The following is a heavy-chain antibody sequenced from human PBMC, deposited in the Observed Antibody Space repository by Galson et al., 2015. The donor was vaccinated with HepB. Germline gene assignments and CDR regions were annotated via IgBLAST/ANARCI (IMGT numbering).Heavy chain of an antibody. J-gene: IGHJ4*02. D-gene: IGHD3-22*01. Sequence: SLRLSCAASGFTFSSYAMSWVRQAPGKGLEWVSAISGSGGSTYYADSVKGRFTISRDNSKNTLYLQMNSPRAEDTAVYYCAKGTFPRITMIVVVMYFDYWGQGTLVTVSS. CDR2: ISGSGGST. CDR1: GFTFSSYA. V-gene: IGHV3-23*01. CDR3: AKGTFPRITMIVVVMYFDY.